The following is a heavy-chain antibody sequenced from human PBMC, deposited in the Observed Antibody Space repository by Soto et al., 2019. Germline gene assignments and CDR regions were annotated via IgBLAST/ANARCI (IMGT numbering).Heavy chain of an antibody. CDR1: GFTFSSYG. Sequence: GGSLRLSSAASGFTFSSYGMHWVRQAPGKGLEWVAVISYDGSNKYYADSVKGRFTISRDNSKNTLYLQMNSLRAEDTAVYYCAKVQWLANLDYWGQGTLVAVSS. D-gene: IGHD6-19*01. CDR2: ISYDGSNK. V-gene: IGHV3-30*18. J-gene: IGHJ4*02. CDR3: AKVQWLANLDY.